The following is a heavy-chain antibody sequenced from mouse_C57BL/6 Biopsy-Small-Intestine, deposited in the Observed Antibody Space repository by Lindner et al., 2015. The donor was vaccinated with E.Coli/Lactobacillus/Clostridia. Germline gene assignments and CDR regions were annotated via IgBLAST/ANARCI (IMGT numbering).Heavy chain of an antibody. CDR2: IYPRGGST. CDR1: GYTFTSYG. J-gene: IGHJ2*01. D-gene: IGHD1-1*01. V-gene: IGHV1-81*01. Sequence: VQLQESGAELARPGASVKLSCKASGYTFTSYGIAWVRQRTGQGLEWIGEIYPRGGSTYYNEKFKGKATLTADKSSSTAYMELRSLTSEDSAVYFCARGTTDPYWGQGTTLTVSS. CDR3: ARGTTDPY.